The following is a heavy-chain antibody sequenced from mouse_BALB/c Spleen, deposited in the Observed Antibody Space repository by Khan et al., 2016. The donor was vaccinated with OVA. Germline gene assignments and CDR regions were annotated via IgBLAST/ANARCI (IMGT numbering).Heavy chain of an antibody. CDR1: GFTFTSNT. Sequence: QVQLQQSGAELTRPGASVKMSCKASGFTFTSNTMHWVHQRPGQGLEWIGYINPRSASTNYHQHFKDKAPLPADTSSSTPYLQLSSLTSEDSAVYYCARRTTVYTMDCWGQGTSVTVSA. V-gene: IGHV1-4*01. J-gene: IGHJ4*01. D-gene: IGHD1-1*01. CDR2: INPRSAST. CDR3: ARRTTVYTMDC.